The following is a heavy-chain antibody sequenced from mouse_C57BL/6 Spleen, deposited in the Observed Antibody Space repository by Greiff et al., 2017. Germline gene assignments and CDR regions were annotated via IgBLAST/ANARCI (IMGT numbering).Heavy chain of an antibody. J-gene: IGHJ3*01. CDR2: ISYDGSN. CDR1: GYSITSGCF. CDR3: ARRPGRRSVFGY. D-gene: IGHD1-1*01. Sequence: ESGPGLVKPSPSLSLSCSVTGYSITSGCFWNWIRQFPGNQLEWMGFISYDGSNNYKASLKKRISITRDTSRNQLFLQLNSVTTEDTATYFCARRPGRRSVFGYWGQGTLGTGSA. V-gene: IGHV3-6*01.